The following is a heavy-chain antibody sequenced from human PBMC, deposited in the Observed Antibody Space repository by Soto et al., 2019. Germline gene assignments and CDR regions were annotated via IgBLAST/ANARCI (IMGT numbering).Heavy chain of an antibody. Sequence: GGSLRLSCAASGFTFSSYAMHWVRQAPGKGLEWVAVISYDGSNKYYADSVKGRFTISRDNSKNTLYLQMNSLRAEDTAVYYCARDGVVVVAASYYYYYGMDVWGQGTTVTVS. CDR1: GFTFSSYA. CDR3: ARDGVVVVAASYYYYYGMDV. J-gene: IGHJ6*02. CDR2: ISYDGSNK. V-gene: IGHV3-30-3*01. D-gene: IGHD2-15*01.